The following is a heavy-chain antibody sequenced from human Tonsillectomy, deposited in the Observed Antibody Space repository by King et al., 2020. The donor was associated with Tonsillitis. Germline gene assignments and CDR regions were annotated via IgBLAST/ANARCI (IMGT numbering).Heavy chain of an antibody. J-gene: IGHJ4*02. D-gene: IGHD5-24*01. Sequence: WVRQAPGKGLEWVAVISYDGSNKYYGDSVKGRFTISGDNSKNTLYLQMNSLRAEDTAVYYCARAPRDGSRGYYFDYWGKGTLVTVSS. CDR3: ARAPRDGSRGYYFDY. CDR2: ISYDGSNK. V-gene: IGHV3-30*04.